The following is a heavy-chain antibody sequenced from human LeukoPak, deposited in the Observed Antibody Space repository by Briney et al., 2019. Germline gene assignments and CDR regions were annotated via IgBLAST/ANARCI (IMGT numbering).Heavy chain of an antibody. CDR3: VRRGGSDGWGAFDI. CDR1: EFTFSNYV. V-gene: IGHV3-23*01. CDR2: IRQSGDIT. Sequence: QTGGSLRLSCAASEFTFSNYVMNWVRQAPGKGLEWDSSIRQSGDITYYADSVKGRFTISRDNSKNTLSLQMNSLSREDTAIYYCVRRGGSDGWGAFDIWGQGTVVTVSS. J-gene: IGHJ3*02. D-gene: IGHD5-24*01.